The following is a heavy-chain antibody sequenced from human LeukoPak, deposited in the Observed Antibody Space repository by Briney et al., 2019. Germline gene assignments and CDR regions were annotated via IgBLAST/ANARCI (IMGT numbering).Heavy chain of an antibody. CDR2: IKSKTDGGTT. CDR3: TTDLKISGQWLDSAEYFQH. J-gene: IGHJ1*01. D-gene: IGHD6-19*01. Sequence: GGSLRLSCAASGFTFSNAWMSWVRQAPGKGLEWVGRIKSKTDGGTTDYAAPVKGRFTISRDDSKNTLYLQMNSLKTEDTAVYYCTTDLKISGQWLDSAEYFQHWGQGTLVTVSS. CDR1: GFTFSNAW. V-gene: IGHV3-15*01.